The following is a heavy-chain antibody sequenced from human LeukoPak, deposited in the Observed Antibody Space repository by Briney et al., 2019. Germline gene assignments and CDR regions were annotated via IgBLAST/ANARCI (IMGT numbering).Heavy chain of an antibody. CDR3: ARVYLDAFDI. V-gene: IGHV4-59*12. CDR1: GGSISSYY. CDR2: IYYSGST. Sequence: PSETLSLTCTVSGGSISSYYWSWIRQPPGKGLEWIGYIYYSGSTNYNPSLKSRVTISVDTSKNQFSLKLSSVTAADTAVYYCARVYLDAFDIWGQGTMVTVSS. J-gene: IGHJ3*02. D-gene: IGHD3-10*01.